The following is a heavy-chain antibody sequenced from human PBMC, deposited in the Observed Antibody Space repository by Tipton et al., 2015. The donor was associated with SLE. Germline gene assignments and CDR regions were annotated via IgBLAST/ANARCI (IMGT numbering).Heavy chain of an antibody. V-gene: IGHV4-39*01. CDR2: IYYSGST. CDR1: GGSIITTSYY. Sequence: TLSLTCTVSGGSIITTSYYWAWIRQPPGKGLEWIGTIYYSGSTYYNPSLKSRVTISIDRSKNQFSLKLSSVNATDTAVYYCARGHSVTFGGAIRGWFDPWGQGTLVTVSS. CDR3: ARGHSVTFGGAIRGWFDP. J-gene: IGHJ5*02. D-gene: IGHD3-16*01.